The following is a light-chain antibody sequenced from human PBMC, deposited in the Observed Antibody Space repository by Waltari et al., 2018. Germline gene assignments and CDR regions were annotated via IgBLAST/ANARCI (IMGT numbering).Light chain of an antibody. V-gene: IGKV1-5*03. CDR3: QQYNNYPWT. J-gene: IGKJ1*01. CDR2: KAS. CDR1: QSINSW. Sequence: DIQMTQSPPTLSASVGDRVTITCRASQSINSWLAWYQQKPGKAPNLLIYKASSLESGVPSRFSGSASGTEFTLTISSLQPDDFATYYCQQYNNYPWTFSQGTKVEI.